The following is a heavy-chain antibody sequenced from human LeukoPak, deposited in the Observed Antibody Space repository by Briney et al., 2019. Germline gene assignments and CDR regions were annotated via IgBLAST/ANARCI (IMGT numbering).Heavy chain of an antibody. Sequence: GESLKISFKGSGSRFTSYWIDWVRQMPGKGLEWMGIIYPGDSDTRYSPSFQGQVTISAGKSINHAYLQWSSLKASDTAMYYCARLLMGTHRRGFDYWGEGTVVTVSS. CDR3: ARLLMGTHRRGFDY. D-gene: IGHD1-14*01. CDR1: GSRFTSYW. V-gene: IGHV5-51*01. J-gene: IGHJ4*02. CDR2: IYPGDSDT.